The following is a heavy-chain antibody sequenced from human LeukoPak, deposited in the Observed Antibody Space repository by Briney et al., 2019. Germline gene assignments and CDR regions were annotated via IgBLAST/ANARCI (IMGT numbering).Heavy chain of an antibody. CDR1: GGSFSGYY. CDR2: INHSGST. V-gene: IGHV4-34*01. J-gene: IGHJ4*02. Sequence: PSETLSLTCAVSGGSFSGYYWSWIRQPPGKGLEWIGEINHSGSTNYNPSLKSRVTISVDTSKNQFSLKLSSVTAADTAVYYCARGRPSSRGAFYYDSSGYYSYWGQGTLVTVSS. D-gene: IGHD3-22*01. CDR3: ARGRPSSRGAFYYDSSGYYSY.